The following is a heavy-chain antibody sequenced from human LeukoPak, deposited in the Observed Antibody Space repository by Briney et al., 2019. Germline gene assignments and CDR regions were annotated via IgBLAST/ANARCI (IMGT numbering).Heavy chain of an antibody. CDR1: GYTFTGYC. CDR2: INPNSGGT. D-gene: IGHD2-21*01. Sequence: GASVKVSCKASGYTFTGYCMHWVRQAPGQGLEWMGWINPNSGGTKYAQKFQGRVTMTTDTSISTAYMELSGLRSDDMAVYYCARGFVYCGGDCYQSERAFDIWGQGTMVSVSS. J-gene: IGHJ3*02. V-gene: IGHV1-2*02. CDR3: ARGFVYCGGDCYQSERAFDI.